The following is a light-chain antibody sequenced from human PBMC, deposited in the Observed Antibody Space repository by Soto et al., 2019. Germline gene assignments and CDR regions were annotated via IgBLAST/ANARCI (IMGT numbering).Light chain of an antibody. V-gene: IGKV3-11*01. CDR1: QSVSRY. Sequence: EIVLTQSPATLSLSPGDRAPLSCSASQSVSRYLAWYQQKPGQAPRLLLYDASNRATGIPARFSGSGSGTDFTLTISSLEPEDFAVYYCQQRSDWPPITFGQGTRLEIK. CDR3: QQRSDWPPIT. J-gene: IGKJ5*01. CDR2: DAS.